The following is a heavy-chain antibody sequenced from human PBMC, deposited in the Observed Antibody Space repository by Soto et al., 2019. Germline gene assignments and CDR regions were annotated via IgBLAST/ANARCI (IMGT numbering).Heavy chain of an antibody. J-gene: IGHJ4*02. V-gene: IGHV2-5*02. CDR1: GFSLSTSGVG. CDR3: AHSCWVGSGGSCYSSFDY. Sequence: QITLKESGPTLVNPTQTLTLTCTFSGFSLSTSGVGVGWIRQPPGKALEWLALIYWEDDKRYSPSLKSRLTINKDTSKNHVVLTMTNMDPVDTATYFCAHSCWVGSGGSCYSSFDYWCQVTLVTVSS. D-gene: IGHD2-15*01. CDR2: IYWEDDK.